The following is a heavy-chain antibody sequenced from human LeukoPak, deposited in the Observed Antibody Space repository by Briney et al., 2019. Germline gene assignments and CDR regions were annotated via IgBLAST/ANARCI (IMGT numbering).Heavy chain of an antibody. Sequence: GGSLRLSCAASGFTFSSYGMHWVRQAPGKGLEWVAVIWYDGSNKYYADSVKGRFTISRDNSKNTLYLQMNSLRAEDTAVYYCAREYAMIVVVIRGGYFDYWGQGTLVTVSS. CDR3: AREYAMIVVVIRGGYFDY. CDR1: GFTFSSYG. D-gene: IGHD3-22*01. J-gene: IGHJ4*02. CDR2: IWYDGSNK. V-gene: IGHV3-30*19.